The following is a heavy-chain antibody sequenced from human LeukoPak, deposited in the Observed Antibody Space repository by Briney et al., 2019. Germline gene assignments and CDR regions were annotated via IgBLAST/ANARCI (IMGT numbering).Heavy chain of an antibody. D-gene: IGHD5-18*01. Sequence: GGSLRLSCTVSGFTFGDHAMSCVRQAPGKGLEWVGFIRSKTYGGTTEYAPSVKGRFIISRDDSTSIAYLQMNSLKTEDTAVYYCTRGPIQLWLYHGMDVWGQGTTVTVSS. CDR3: TRGPIQLWLYHGMDV. CDR1: GFTFGDHA. J-gene: IGHJ6*02. CDR2: IRSKTYGGTT. V-gene: IGHV3-49*04.